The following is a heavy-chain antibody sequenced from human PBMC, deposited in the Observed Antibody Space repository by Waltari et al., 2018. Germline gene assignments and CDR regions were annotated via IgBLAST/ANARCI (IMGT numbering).Heavy chain of an antibody. CDR1: ELRFISSG. D-gene: IGHD1-7*01. V-gene: IGHV3-74*01. CDR3: ASGNSHAFDL. CDR2: MNSDGGGT. J-gene: IGHJ3*01. Sequence: EVQPWELGGGSVELGGSPGVHGQASELRFISSGCKWVLQVPGKGLVGVSRMNSDGGGTSYADSAKGRFTISRDNAKNTLFLQMNSLRGEDTAVYYCASGNSHAFDLWGQGTMVTVSS.